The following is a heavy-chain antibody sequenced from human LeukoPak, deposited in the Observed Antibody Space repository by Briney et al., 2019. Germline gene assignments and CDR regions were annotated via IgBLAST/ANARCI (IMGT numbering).Heavy chain of an antibody. Sequence: SETLSLTCTVSGGSINSSSYYWGWIRQPPGKGLEWIGSIFYSGNTYDNPSLKSRVTISVDTSKNQFSLKLNSVTAADTAVYYCARRVLSWFDPWGQGTLVTVS. J-gene: IGHJ5*02. CDR1: GGSINSSSYY. CDR3: ARRVLSWFDP. CDR2: IFYSGNT. V-gene: IGHV4-39*01.